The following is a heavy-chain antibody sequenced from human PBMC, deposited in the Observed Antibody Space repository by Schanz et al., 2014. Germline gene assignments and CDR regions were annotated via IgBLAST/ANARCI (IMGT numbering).Heavy chain of an antibody. J-gene: IGHJ4*02. D-gene: IGHD6-19*01. V-gene: IGHV3-23*04. CDR3: AKAGSGWSTAGYYY. CDR2: ISGSGGST. CDR1: GFIFSNSW. Sequence: EVQLVESGGGLVQPGGSLRLSCAASGFIFSNSWMSWVRQAPGKGLEWVSGISGSGGSTYDADSVKGRFTISRDNSKNTLYLQMNSLRAEDTAVYYCAKAGSGWSTAGYYYWGQGTLVAVSS.